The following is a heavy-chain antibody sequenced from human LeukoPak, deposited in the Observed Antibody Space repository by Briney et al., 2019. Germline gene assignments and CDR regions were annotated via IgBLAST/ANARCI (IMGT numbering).Heavy chain of an antibody. V-gene: IGHV1-18*01. CDR3: ARHRGYSGYDRKAVNDY. J-gene: IGHJ4*02. Sequence: ASVKVSCKASGDTFTSYGIRWVRQAPGQGLERMGWISAYNGNTNYAQKLQGRVTMTTDTSTSTAYMELRSLRSDDTAVYYCARHRGYSGYDRKAVNDYWGQGTLVTVSS. CDR1: GDTFTSYG. CDR2: ISAYNGNT. D-gene: IGHD5-12*01.